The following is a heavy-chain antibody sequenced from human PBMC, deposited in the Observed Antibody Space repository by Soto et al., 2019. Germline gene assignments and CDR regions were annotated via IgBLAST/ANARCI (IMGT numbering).Heavy chain of an antibody. CDR2: INPSGGST. V-gene: IGHV1-46*01. J-gene: IGHJ3*02. D-gene: IGHD2-2*01. CDR3: ARGYCSSTSCSYDAFDI. CDR1: GYTFASYY. Sequence: ASVKVSCKASGYTFASYYMHWVRQAPGQGLEWMGIINPSGGSTSYAQKFQGRVTMTRDTSTSTVYMELSSLRSEDTAVYYCARGYCSSTSCSYDAFDIWGQGTMVT.